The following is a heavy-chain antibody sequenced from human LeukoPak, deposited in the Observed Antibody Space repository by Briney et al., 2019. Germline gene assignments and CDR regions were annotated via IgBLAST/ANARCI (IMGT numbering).Heavy chain of an antibody. D-gene: IGHD3-22*01. CDR3: ARDREYYYDSSGYSSRSPFDY. Sequence: ASVKVSCKASGYTFTSYAMNWVRQAPGQGLEWMGWINTNTGNPTYAQGFTGRFVFSLETSVSTAYLQISSLKAEDTAVYYCARDREYYYDSSGYSSRSPFDYWGQGTLVTVSS. J-gene: IGHJ4*02. V-gene: IGHV7-4-1*02. CDR2: INTNTGNP. CDR1: GYTFTSYA.